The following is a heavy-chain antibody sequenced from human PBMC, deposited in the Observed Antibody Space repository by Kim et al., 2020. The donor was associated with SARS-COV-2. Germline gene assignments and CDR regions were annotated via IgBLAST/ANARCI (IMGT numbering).Heavy chain of an antibody. V-gene: IGHV1-18*01. CDR2: ITHHNGNT. CDR1: GYALSSYG. CDR3: ARHAKKGPTFFGMDV. Sequence: ASVKVSCQASGYALSSYGMSWQRQAPGQGLEWMGWITHHNGNTNYAQKFQGRVTMTTDTSTSTVYMELRSLRSDDTAVYYCARHAKKGPTFFGMDVWSQGTTVIVSS. J-gene: IGHJ6*02. D-gene: IGHD2-8*01.